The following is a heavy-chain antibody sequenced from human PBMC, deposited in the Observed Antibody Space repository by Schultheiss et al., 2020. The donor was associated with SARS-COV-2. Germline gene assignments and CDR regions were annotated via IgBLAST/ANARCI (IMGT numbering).Heavy chain of an antibody. CDR1: GYTFTSYA. J-gene: IGHJ6*02. Sequence: GESLKISCKASGYTFTSYAMHWVRQAPGQRLEWMGWINAGNGNTKYSQKFQGRVTITRDTSASTAYMELSSLRSEDTAVYYCARDRVVATVYYYGMDVWGQGTTVTVSS. CDR2: INAGNGNT. D-gene: IGHD5-12*01. CDR3: ARDRVVATVYYYGMDV. V-gene: IGHV1-3*01.